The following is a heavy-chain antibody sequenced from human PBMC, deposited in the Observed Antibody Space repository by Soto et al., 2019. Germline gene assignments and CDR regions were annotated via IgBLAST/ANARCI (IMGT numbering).Heavy chain of an antibody. D-gene: IGHD2-15*01. CDR1: GDSISGYY. CDR2: IYYTGTI. J-gene: IGHJ4*02. Sequence: HVQLQESGPRLVKSSVTLSLTCTVSGDSISGYYWSWIRQPPGKGLQWIGYIYYTGTINYNPSLKGRVTISVDTSKNQFSLQVSSVTAEDTAVYFCAKYRRTDAEGYTFDYWGQGALVTVSS. CDR3: AKYRRTDAEGYTFDY. V-gene: IGHV4-59*01.